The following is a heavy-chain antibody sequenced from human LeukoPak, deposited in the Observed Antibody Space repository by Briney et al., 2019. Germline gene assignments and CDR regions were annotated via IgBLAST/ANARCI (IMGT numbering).Heavy chain of an antibody. CDR1: GFTFSSYA. Sequence: PGGSLRLSCAASGFTFSSYAMHWVRQAPGKGLEWVAVISYDGSNKYYADSVKGRFTISRDNSENTVSLQMNSLRAEDTAMYDCANATVCAAADTGYWGQGTLVTVSS. J-gene: IGHJ4*02. CDR3: ANATVCAAADTGY. D-gene: IGHD6-13*01. V-gene: IGHV3-30*04. CDR2: ISYDGSNK.